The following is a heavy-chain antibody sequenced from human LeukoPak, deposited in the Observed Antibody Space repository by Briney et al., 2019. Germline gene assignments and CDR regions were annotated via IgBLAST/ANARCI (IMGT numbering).Heavy chain of an antibody. CDR2: IYYSGST. Sequence: SETLSLTCTVSGGSISSYYWSWIRQPPGKGLEWMGYIYYSGSTNYNPSLKSRVTISVDTSKTQFSLKLSSVTAADTAVYYCASSRSSGLIDYWGQGTLVTVSS. J-gene: IGHJ4*02. D-gene: IGHD3-22*01. CDR1: GGSISSYY. V-gene: IGHV4-59*01. CDR3: ASSRSSGLIDY.